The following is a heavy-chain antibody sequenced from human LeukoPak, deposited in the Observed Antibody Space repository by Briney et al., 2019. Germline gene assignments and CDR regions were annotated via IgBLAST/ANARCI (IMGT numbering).Heavy chain of an antibody. J-gene: IGHJ6*04. V-gene: IGHV1-8*01. CDR2: INPRTGFA. CDR1: AYTFAIYN. CDR3: ARGGIRDSNNVNYLYMYV. D-gene: IGHD4-11*01. Sequence: ASVKVSCKASAYTFAIYNIYWGRQATGKGHEWMGCINPRTGFAGYAQKLKDRVKMTRKTFITTAYMELTSLRSEDTAVYFCARGGIRDSNNVNYLYMYVWGKGTTVIVSS.